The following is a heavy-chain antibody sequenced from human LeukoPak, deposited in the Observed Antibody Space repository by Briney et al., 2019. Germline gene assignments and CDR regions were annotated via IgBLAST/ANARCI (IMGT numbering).Heavy chain of an antibody. CDR2: IYYSGST. CDR1: GGSISSGGYY. V-gene: IGHV4-31*03. Sequence: PQTLSLTCTVSGGSISSGGYYWSWIRQHPGKGLEWIGYIYYSGSTYYNPSLKSRVTISVDTSKNQFSLKLSSVTAADTAVYYCARHYGDYGPAPHYYYYMDVWGKGTTVTVSS. D-gene: IGHD4-17*01. CDR3: ARHYGDYGPAPHYYYYMDV. J-gene: IGHJ6*03.